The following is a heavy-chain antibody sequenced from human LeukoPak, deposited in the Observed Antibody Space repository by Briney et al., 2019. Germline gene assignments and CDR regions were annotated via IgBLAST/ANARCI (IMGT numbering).Heavy chain of an antibody. CDR3: ARYSYSTSWYYGY. Sequence: GGSLGLSCAASGFTFSSYSMNWVRQAPGKGLEWVSYISSSSSTIYYADSVKGRFTISRDDAKNSLYLQMNSLRAEDTAVYYCARYSYSTSWYYGYWGQGALVTVSS. V-gene: IGHV3-48*04. J-gene: IGHJ4*02. D-gene: IGHD6-13*01. CDR1: GFTFSSYS. CDR2: ISSSSSTI.